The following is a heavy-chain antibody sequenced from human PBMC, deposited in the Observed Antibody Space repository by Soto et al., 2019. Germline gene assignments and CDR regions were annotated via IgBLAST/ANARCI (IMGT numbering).Heavy chain of an antibody. CDR3: ARVSMAPHSAIFYYDS. J-gene: IGHJ4*02. CDR2: ISAGNGNT. Sequence: ASVKVSCKASGFTFASYTLHWVRQAPGQRFEWLGWISAGNGNTKSSQKFQDRVTFDRNTSASTVSMELNSLRSEDTAIYYCARVSMAPHSAIFYYDSSGPGALVTVST. CDR1: GFTFASYT. D-gene: IGHD3-3*01. V-gene: IGHV1-3*01.